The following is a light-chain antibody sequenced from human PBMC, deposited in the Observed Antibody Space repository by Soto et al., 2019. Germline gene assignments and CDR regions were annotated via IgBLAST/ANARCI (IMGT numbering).Light chain of an antibody. CDR2: LNSDGSH. V-gene: IGLV4-69*01. CDR1: SGHSSYA. J-gene: IGLJ2*01. Sequence: QLVLTQSPSASASLGASVKLTCTLSSGHSSYAIAWHQQRPEKGPRYLMKLNSDGSHSKGDGIPDRFSGSSSGAERYLPISSLQSGDEADYYCQTWVTGIQVFGGGTKVTVL. CDR3: QTWVTGIQV.